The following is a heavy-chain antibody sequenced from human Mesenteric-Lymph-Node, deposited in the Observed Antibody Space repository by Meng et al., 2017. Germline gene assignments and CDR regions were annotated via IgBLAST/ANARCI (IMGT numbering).Heavy chain of an antibody. CDR2: IRSKAYGGTT. D-gene: IGHD1-26*01. CDR1: GFTFSSYS. V-gene: IGHV3-49*04. CDR3: TDATSGSPDAFDI. J-gene: IGHJ3*02. Sequence: GESLKISCAASGFTFSSYSMNWVRQAPGKGLEWVGFIRSKAYGGTTEYAASVKGRFTISRDDSKSIAYLQMNSLKTEDTAVYYCTDATSGSPDAFDIWGQGTKVTVSS.